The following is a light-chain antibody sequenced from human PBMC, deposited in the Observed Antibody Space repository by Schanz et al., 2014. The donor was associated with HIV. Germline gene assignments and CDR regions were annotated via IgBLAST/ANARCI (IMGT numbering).Light chain of an antibody. J-gene: IGKJ4*01. V-gene: IGKV1-39*01. CDR3: QQSYTTPLT. CDR1: QSISPY. CDR2: STS. Sequence: DIRMTQSPSSLSASVGDSVTITCRASQSISPYLNWYQQGPGKAPKLLIYSTSTLQRGVPSRFRGGGSGTYFTLTISSLQTEDFATYYCQQSYTTPLTFGGGTKVEIK.